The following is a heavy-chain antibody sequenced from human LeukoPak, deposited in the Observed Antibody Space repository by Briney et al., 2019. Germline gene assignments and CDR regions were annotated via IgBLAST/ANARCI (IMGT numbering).Heavy chain of an antibody. Sequence: GASVKVSCKASGGTFSSYAISWVRQAPGQGLEWMGRIIPILGIANYAQKFQGRVTITADKSTSTAYMELSSLRSEDTAVYYCARDPTDSGSYLALWGQGTLVTVSS. CDR3: ARDPTDSGSYLAL. V-gene: IGHV1-69*04. CDR1: GGTFSSYA. CDR2: IIPILGIA. D-gene: IGHD1-26*01. J-gene: IGHJ4*02.